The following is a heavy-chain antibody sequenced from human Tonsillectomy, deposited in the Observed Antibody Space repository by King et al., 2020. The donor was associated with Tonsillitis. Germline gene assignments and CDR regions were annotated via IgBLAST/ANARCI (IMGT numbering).Heavy chain of an antibody. V-gene: IGHV3-21*01. CDR2: IDKSSTYI. D-gene: IGHD3-16*01. J-gene: IGHJ5*02. CDR1: GFTFSTYN. Sequence: VQLVESGGGLVKPGGSLRLSCAASGFTFSTYNMNLVRQAPGKGLEWVSFIDKSSTYIYYADSVKGRFTISRDNAENSMYLQMNSLRADDTAVYYCARDGDWFDLWGQGTLVTVSS. CDR3: ARDGDWFDL.